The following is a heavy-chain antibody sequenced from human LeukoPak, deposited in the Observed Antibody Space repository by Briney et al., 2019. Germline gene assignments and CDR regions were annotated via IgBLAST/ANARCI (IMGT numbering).Heavy chain of an antibody. V-gene: IGHV3-23*01. CDR2: ISGSGGST. CDR1: GFTFSSYA. CDR3: AKDPYGSGSYPLDY. D-gene: IGHD3-10*01. J-gene: IGHJ4*02. Sequence: GGSLRLSCAASGFTFSSYAMSWVRQAPGKGLEWVSAISGSGGSTYYADSVKGRFTISRDNSKNTLYLQMNSLRAEDTAVYYCAKDPYGSGSYPLDYWGQGTLVTVSS.